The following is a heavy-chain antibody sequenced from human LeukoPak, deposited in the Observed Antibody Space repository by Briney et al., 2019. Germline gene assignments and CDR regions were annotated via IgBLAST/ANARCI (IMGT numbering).Heavy chain of an antibody. Sequence: SETLSLTCAVYGGSFSGYYWSWIRQPPGKGLEWIGEINHSGSTNYNPSLRSRFTISVDTSKNQFSLKLSSVTAADTAVYYCARQPPTYSAGYWGQGTLVTVSS. CDR2: INHSGST. D-gene: IGHD5-12*01. V-gene: IGHV4-34*01. CDR1: GGSFSGYY. J-gene: IGHJ4*02. CDR3: ARQPPTYSAGY.